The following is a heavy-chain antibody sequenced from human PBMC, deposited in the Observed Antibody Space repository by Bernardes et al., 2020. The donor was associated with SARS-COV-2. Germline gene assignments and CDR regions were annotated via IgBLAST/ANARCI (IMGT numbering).Heavy chain of an antibody. CDR1: GFTFSGYW. J-gene: IGHJ4*02. Sequence: GGSLRLSCAASGFTFSGYWMSWVRQPPGKGLEWVASIKQAGSDKYYVDSVKGRFTISRDNAKNSLYLQMNSLRVEDTAVYFCARFAYNWDYDYWGQGTLVTVSS. CDR2: IKQAGSDK. D-gene: IGHD1-7*01. V-gene: IGHV3-7*05. CDR3: ARFAYNWDYDY.